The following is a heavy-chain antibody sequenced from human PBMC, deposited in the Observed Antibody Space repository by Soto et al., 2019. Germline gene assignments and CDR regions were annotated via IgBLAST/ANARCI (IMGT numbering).Heavy chain of an antibody. J-gene: IGHJ6*02. Sequence: GGSLRLSCAASGFTFSHAWLNWVRQAPGKGLEWVGRIKSKTDGGTTDYAAPVKGRFTISRDDSKNTLYLQMNSLKTEDTAVYYCTAPCGAYNWNCASSHYYCGMDVWGQATSVTVSS. CDR1: GFTFSHAW. D-gene: IGHD1-7*01. CDR2: IKSKTDGGTT. CDR3: TAPCGAYNWNCASSHYYCGMDV. V-gene: IGHV3-15*07.